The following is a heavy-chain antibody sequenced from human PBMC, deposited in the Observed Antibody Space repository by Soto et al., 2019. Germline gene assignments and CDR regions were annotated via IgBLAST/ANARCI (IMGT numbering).Heavy chain of an antibody. CDR3: ARDGAGWYGDNDAFDI. V-gene: IGHV3-66*01. J-gene: IGHJ3*02. Sequence: EVQLVESGGGLVQPGGSLRLSCAASGFTVSSNYMSWVRQAPGKGLEWVSVIYSGGSTYYADSVKGRFTISRDNSKNTLYLQMNSLRAEDTAVYYCARDGAGWYGDNDAFDIWGQGTIVTVSS. CDR1: GFTVSSNY. CDR2: IYSGGST. D-gene: IGHD6-19*01.